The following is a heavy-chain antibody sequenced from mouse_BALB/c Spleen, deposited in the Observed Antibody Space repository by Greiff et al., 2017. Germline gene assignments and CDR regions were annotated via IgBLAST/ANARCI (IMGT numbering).Heavy chain of an antibody. Sequence: EVKVVESGGGLVQPGGSLRLSCATSGFTFTDYYMSWVRQPPGKALEWLGFIRNKANGYTTEYSASVKGRFTISRDNSQSILYLQMNTLRAEDSATYYCARCDYDCAMDYWGQGTSVTVSS. CDR2: IRNKANGYTT. J-gene: IGHJ4*01. CDR3: ARCDYDCAMDY. D-gene: IGHD2-4*01. CDR1: GFTFTDYY. V-gene: IGHV7-3*02.